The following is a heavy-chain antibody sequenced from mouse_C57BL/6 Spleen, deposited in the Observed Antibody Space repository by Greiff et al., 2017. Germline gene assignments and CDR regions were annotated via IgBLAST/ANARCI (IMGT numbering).Heavy chain of an antibody. CDR1: GYTFTDYE. Sequence: VQLQQSGAELVRPGASVTLSCKASGYTFTDYEMHWVKQTPVHGLEWIGAIDPETGGTAYNQKFKGKAILTADRSSSTAYMELRSLTSEDSAVYYCTKYSNYGAMDYWGQGTSVTVSS. CDR3: TKYSNYGAMDY. CDR2: IDPETGGT. D-gene: IGHD2-5*01. J-gene: IGHJ4*01. V-gene: IGHV1-15*01.